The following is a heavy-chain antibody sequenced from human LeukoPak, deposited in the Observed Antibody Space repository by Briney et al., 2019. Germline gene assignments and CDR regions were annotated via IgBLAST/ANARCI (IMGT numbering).Heavy chain of an antibody. CDR3: ARDKGYYESSGYLKAFDI. Sequence: ASETLSLTCTVSGVSVSSGSYYWSWIRQPPGKGLEWIGYIYYSGSTNYSPSLRSRVTISADTSKNQFSLKLSSVTAADTAVYYCARDKGYYESSGYLKAFDIWGQGTMVTVSS. CDR1: GVSVSSGSYY. CDR2: IYYSGST. V-gene: IGHV4-61*01. D-gene: IGHD3-22*01. J-gene: IGHJ3*02.